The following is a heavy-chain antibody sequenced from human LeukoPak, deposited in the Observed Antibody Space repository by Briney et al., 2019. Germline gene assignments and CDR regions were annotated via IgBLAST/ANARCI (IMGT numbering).Heavy chain of an antibody. Sequence: GGSLRLSCAASGFTFSRDGMHWVRQAPGKGLEWVAFIRYDGSNKYYADSVKGRFTISRDNSKNTLYLQMNSLRAEDTAVYYCARDPNIRFNYMDVWGKGTTVTVSS. J-gene: IGHJ6*03. CDR3: ARDPNIRFNYMDV. CDR1: GFTFSRDG. V-gene: IGHV3-30*02. CDR2: IRYDGSNK. D-gene: IGHD3-3*01.